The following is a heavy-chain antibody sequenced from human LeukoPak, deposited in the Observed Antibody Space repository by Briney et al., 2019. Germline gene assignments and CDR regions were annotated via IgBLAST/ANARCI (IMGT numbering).Heavy chain of an antibody. CDR1: GGSISSYY. CDR3: ASAYYDSSGYYYSWDY. Sequence: PSETLSLTCTVSGGSISSYYWSWIRQPPGRGLEWIGYIYYSGSTNCNPSLKSRVTISVDTSKNQFSLKLSSVTAADTAVYYCASAYYDSSGYYYSWDYWGQGTLVTVSS. CDR2: IYYSGST. V-gene: IGHV4-59*01. J-gene: IGHJ4*02. D-gene: IGHD3-22*01.